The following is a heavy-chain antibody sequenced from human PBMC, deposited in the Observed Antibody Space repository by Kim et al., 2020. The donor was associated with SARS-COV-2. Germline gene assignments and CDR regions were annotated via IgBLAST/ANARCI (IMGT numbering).Heavy chain of an antibody. D-gene: IGHD3-9*01. Sequence: GGSLRLSCAASGFTFSSYWMHWVRQAPGKGLVWVSRINSDGSSTSYADSVKGRFTISRDNAKNTLYLQMNSLRAEDTAVYYCARGGVLRYFDPTNWFDPWGQGTLVTVSS. CDR2: INSDGSST. V-gene: IGHV3-74*01. CDR1: GFTFSSYW. CDR3: ARGGVLRYFDPTNWFDP. J-gene: IGHJ5*02.